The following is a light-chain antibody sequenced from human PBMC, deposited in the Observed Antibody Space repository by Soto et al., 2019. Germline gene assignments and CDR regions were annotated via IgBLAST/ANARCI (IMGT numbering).Light chain of an antibody. J-gene: IGLJ2*01. CDR3: SSYAGSNTVV. CDR2: EFI. CDR1: SSDVGGYNY. V-gene: IGLV2-8*01. Sequence: QPVLTQPPSASGSPGQSVTISCTGSSSDVGGYNYVSWYQQHPGKAPKLMIYEFIKRPSGVPDRFSGSKSGNTASLTVSGLQAEDEADYYCSSYAGSNTVVFGGGTKLTVL.